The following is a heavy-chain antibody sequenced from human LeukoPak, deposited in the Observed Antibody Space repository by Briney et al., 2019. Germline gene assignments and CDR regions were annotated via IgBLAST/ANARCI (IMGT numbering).Heavy chain of an antibody. CDR2: IRNKANSHTT. V-gene: IGHV3-72*01. D-gene: IGHD7-27*01. CDR3: ARVSGDGDYFDY. J-gene: IGHJ4*02. CDR1: GFTFSGYY. Sequence: PGGSLRLSCAASGFTFSGYYMDWVRQAPGKGLEWVGRIRNKANSHTTEYAASVKGRFTISRDDSKNSLHLQMNRLKTENTAVHYCARVSGDGDYFDYWGQGTLVTVSS.